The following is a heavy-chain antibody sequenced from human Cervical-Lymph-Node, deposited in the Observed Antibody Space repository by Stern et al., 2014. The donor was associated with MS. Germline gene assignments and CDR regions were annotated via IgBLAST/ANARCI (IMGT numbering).Heavy chain of an antibody. J-gene: IGHJ6*02. V-gene: IGHV1-69*01. Sequence: VQLVQSGAEVKKPGSSGKVSCKASGGTFSSYAISWVRQAPGQGLEWMGGIIPIFGTANYAQKFQGRVTITADESTSTAYMELSSLRSEDTAVYYCARVGYGRVRGYYYYGMDVWGQGTTVTVSS. CDR2: IIPIFGTA. D-gene: IGHD4-17*01. CDR3: ARVGYGRVRGYYYYGMDV. CDR1: GGTFSSYA.